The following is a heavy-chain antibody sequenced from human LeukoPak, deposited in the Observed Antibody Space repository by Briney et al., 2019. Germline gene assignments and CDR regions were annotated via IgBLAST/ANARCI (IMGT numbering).Heavy chain of an antibody. J-gene: IGHJ4*02. CDR1: GHMFSDFY. Sequence: GGSLRLSCKASGHMFSDFYMTWIRQAPGKGLEWVSDITNSGSHKNYAGSVKGRFTISRDNAKNSGYLQMNSLRVEDTAVFYCGRSRGSYFDYWGQGTLVIVSS. D-gene: IGHD1-26*01. CDR3: GRSRGSYFDY. CDR2: ITNSGSHK. V-gene: IGHV3-11*06.